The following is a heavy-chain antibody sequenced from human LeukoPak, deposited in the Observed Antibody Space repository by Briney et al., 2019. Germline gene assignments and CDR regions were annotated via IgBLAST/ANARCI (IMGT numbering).Heavy chain of an antibody. J-gene: IGHJ4*02. D-gene: IGHD3-10*01. V-gene: IGHV3-33*01. CDR2: IYYDGSKT. CDR1: GFTFCSYG. CDR3: ARESPMVRGDY. Sequence: PGRSLRLSCAASGFTFCSYGMDWVRQAPGKGLEWVAVIYYDGSKTFYADSVKGRFTISRDNSKNTLYLQMNSLRVEDTAVYYCARESPMVRGDYWGQGTLVTVSS.